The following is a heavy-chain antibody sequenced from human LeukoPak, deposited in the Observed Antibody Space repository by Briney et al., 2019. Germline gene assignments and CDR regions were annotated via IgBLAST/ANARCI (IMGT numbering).Heavy chain of an antibody. CDR1: GFTFSSYG. J-gene: IGHJ4*02. D-gene: IGHD3-22*01. V-gene: IGHV3-30*02. CDR3: ARDFHRRLYDSSAYHPY. CDR2: IRYDGSNK. Sequence: GGSLRLSCAASGFTFSSYGMHWVRQAPGKGLEWVAFIRYDGSNKYYADSVKGRFTISRDNAKSSLYLQMNSLRAEDTAVYYCARDFHRRLYDSSAYHPYWGQGTLVTVSS.